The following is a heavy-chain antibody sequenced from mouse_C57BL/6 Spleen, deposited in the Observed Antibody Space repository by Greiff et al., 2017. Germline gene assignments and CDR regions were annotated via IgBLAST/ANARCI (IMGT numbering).Heavy chain of an antibody. CDR2: INPNYGTT. V-gene: IGHV1-39*01. CDR3: ANLDDGNYVACFAY. D-gene: IGHD2-1*01. Sequence: VQLQQPGPELVKPGASVKISCKASGYSFTDYNMHWVKQSHGKSLEWIGVINPNYGTTNYNQKFKGKATLTVDKSSSTAYMQLNSLTSEDSAVYYFANLDDGNYVACFAYGGQGTLVTVSA. CDR1: GYSFTDYN. J-gene: IGHJ3*01.